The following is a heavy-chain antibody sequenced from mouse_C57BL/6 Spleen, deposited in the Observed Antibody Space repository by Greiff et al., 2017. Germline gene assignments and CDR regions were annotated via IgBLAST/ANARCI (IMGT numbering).Heavy chain of an antibody. CDR1: GYAFSSYW. CDR3: ERCGGSREVLDY. V-gene: IGHV1-80*01. J-gene: IGHJ2*01. Sequence: QVQLQQSGAELVKPGASVKISCKASGYAFSSYWMNWVKQRPGKGLEWIGQIYPGDGDTNYNGKFKGKATLTADKSSSTAYMQLSSLTSEDSAVYFYERCGGSREVLDYWGQGTTLTVSS. CDR2: IYPGDGDT. D-gene: IGHD1-1*01.